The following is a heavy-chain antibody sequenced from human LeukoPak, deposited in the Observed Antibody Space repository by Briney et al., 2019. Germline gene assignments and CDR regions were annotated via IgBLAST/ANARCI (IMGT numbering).Heavy chain of an antibody. Sequence: ASVKVSCKASGGTFSSYAISWVRQAPGQGLEWMGGIIPIFGTANYAQKFQGRVTITTDESTSTAYMELSSLRSEDTAVYYCATLSPSAEGEDYFDYWGQGTLVTVSS. V-gene: IGHV1-69*05. CDR1: GGTFSSYA. CDR2: IIPIFGTA. D-gene: IGHD1-26*01. J-gene: IGHJ4*02. CDR3: ATLSPSAEGEDYFDY.